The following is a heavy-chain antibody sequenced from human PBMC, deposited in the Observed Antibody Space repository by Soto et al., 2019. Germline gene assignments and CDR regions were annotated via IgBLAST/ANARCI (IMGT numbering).Heavy chain of an antibody. CDR1: GYTFISYG. J-gene: IGHJ4*01. CDR3: ARDYDSSGSSLAGY. V-gene: IGHV1-18*01. Sequence: QVQLVQSGAEVKEPGASMKVSCKTSGYTFISYGISWVRQAPGQGLEWMGWISTYNGNTNYAQKLQGKVTMTTDISTSTAYMELRSLRSDDTAVYYCARDYDSSGSSLAGYWGHGTLVTVSS. CDR2: ISTYNGNT. D-gene: IGHD3-22*01.